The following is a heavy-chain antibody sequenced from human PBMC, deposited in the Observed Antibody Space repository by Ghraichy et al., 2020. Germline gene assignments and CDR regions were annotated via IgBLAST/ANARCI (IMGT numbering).Heavy chain of an antibody. J-gene: IGHJ3*02. CDR1: GGSISSYY. D-gene: IGHD6-13*01. Sequence: SETLSLTCTVSGGSISSYYWSWIRQPPGKGLEWIGYIYYSGSTNYNPSLKSRVTISVDTSKNQFSLKLSSVTAADTAVYYCARNQQLVGNPDAFDIWGQGTMVTVSS. V-gene: IGHV4-59*01. CDR2: IYYSGST. CDR3: ARNQQLVGNPDAFDI.